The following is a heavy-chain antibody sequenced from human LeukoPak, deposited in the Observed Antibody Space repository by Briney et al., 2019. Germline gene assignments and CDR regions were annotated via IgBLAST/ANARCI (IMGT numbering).Heavy chain of an antibody. CDR1: GGSISSYY. CDR3: ARDRTYSGSYHYFDY. Sequence: SETLSLTCTVSGGSISSYYWSWIRQPPGKGLEWIGYIYYSESTNYNPSLKSRVTISVDTSKNQFSLELSSVTAADTAAYYCARDRTYSGSYHYFDYWGQGTLVTVSS. J-gene: IGHJ4*02. CDR2: IYYSEST. V-gene: IGHV4-59*01. D-gene: IGHD1-26*01.